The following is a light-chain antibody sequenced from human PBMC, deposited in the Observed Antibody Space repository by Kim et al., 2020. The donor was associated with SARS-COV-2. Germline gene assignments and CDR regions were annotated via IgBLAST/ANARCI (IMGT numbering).Light chain of an antibody. CDR1: YEHRLYA. J-gene: IGLJ2*01. CDR3: QTWGTGIVV. V-gene: IGLV4-69*01. CDR2: VNGDGSH. Sequence: QPVLTQSPSASASLGASVKLTCTLNYEHRLYAIAWHHQQSGKGPRYLMKVNGDGSHNKGDGTPDRFSGSTSGAERYLTISSLQSEDEADYYCQTWGTGIVVFGGGTQLTVL.